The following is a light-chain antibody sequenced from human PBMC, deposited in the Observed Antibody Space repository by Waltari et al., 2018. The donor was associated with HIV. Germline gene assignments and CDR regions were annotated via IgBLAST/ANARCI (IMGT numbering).Light chain of an antibody. V-gene: IGLV1-47*01. J-gene: IGLJ2*01. CDR2: KNN. Sequence: QSVLTQPPSASGTPGQRVTISCSGSSSNIGSNYAYWYQQLPGTAPKVLIYKNNQRPSGVPDRFSASKSGTSASLAIIGLQAEDEADYYCQSFDRLSASPIFGGGTRLTVL. CDR1: SSNIGSNY. CDR3: QSFDRLSASPI.